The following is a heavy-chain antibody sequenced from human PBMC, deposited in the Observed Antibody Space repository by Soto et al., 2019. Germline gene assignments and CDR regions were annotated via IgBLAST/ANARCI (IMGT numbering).Heavy chain of an antibody. CDR1: GFTFSNYW. CDR3: ARGDCVGGTCYSLAGSFYYYMDV. J-gene: IGHJ6*03. D-gene: IGHD2-15*01. V-gene: IGHV3-74*01. Sequence: EVQLVESGGGLVQPGGSLRLSCVASGFTFSNYWMYWVRQAPGEGLVWVSRINSDGSVSSYAYSVKGRLTISRDNVKNTLYLQMDSLRAEDTAVYYCARGDCVGGTCYSLAGSFYYYMDVWGKGTTVTVFS. CDR2: INSDGSVS.